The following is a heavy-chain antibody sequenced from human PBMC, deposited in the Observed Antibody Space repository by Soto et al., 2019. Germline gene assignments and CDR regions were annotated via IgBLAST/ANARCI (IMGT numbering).Heavy chain of an antibody. J-gene: IGHJ4*02. Sequence: SETLSLTCTVSGGSISSYYWSWIRQPPGKGLEWIGYIYYSGSTYYNPSLNSRVTISVDRSKNQFSLKLSSVTAADTAVYYCARAQDTAMANDYWGQGTLVTVSS. CDR1: GGSISSYY. CDR2: IYYSGST. D-gene: IGHD5-18*01. CDR3: ARAQDTAMANDY. V-gene: IGHV4-59*12.